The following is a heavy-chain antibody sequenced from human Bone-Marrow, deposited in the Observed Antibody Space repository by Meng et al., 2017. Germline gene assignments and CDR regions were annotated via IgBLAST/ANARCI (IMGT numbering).Heavy chain of an antibody. CDR2: MNPNSGNT. V-gene: IGHV1-8*01. CDR3: ARATLLRYFDWVYNWFDP. Sequence: ASVKVSCKASGYTFTSYDINWVRQATGQGLEWMGWMNPNSGNTGYAQKFQGRVTITTDESTSTAYMELSSLRSEDTAVYYCARATLLRYFDWVYNWFDPWGQGTLVTVSS. CDR1: GYTFTSYD. D-gene: IGHD3-9*01. J-gene: IGHJ5*02.